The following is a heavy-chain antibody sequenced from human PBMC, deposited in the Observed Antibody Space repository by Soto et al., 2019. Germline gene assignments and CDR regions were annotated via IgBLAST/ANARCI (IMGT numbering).Heavy chain of an antibody. CDR3: ARDDVFEYSSSRSFDY. CDR1: GGTFSSYA. V-gene: IGHV1-69*12. J-gene: IGHJ4*02. D-gene: IGHD6-6*01. Sequence: QVQLVQSGAEVKKPGSSVKVSCKASGGTFSSYAISWVRQAPGQGLEWMGGSIPIFGTANYAQKFQGRVTITADESTSTAYMELSSLRSEDTAVYYCARDDVFEYSSSRSFDYWGQGTLVTVSS. CDR2: SIPIFGTA.